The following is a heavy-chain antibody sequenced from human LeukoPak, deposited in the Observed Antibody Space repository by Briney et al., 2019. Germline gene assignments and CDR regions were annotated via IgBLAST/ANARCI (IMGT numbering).Heavy chain of an antibody. CDR1: GGTFISYA. CDR2: IIPIFGTA. D-gene: IGHD5-12*01. V-gene: IGHV1-69*13. CDR3: ARAGDYSGYDYAFDY. J-gene: IGHJ4*02. Sequence: SVKVSCKASGGTFISYAISWVRQAAGQGLEWMGGIIPIFGTANYAQKFQGSVTITADESTSTAYMELSSLRSEDTAVYYCARAGDYSGYDYAFDYWGQGTLVTVSS.